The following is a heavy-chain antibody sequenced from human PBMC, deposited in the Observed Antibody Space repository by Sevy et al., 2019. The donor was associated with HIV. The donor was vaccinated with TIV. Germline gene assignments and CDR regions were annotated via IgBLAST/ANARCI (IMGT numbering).Heavy chain of an antibody. D-gene: IGHD6-19*01. CDR2: MNTNTGNT. CDR3: ARVSGWHLRYGMDV. CDR1: GFNFACYD. Sequence: ASVKVSCKASGFNFACYDIYWVRQATGQGLEWMGWMNTNTGNTGFAQMFQGRVTMTRNTSITTAYMELSNLRSEDTAVYYCARVSGWHLRYGMDVWGQGTTVTVSS. V-gene: IGHV1-8*02. J-gene: IGHJ6*02.